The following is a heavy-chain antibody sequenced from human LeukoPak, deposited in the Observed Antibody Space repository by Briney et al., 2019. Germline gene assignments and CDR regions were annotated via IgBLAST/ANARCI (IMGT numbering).Heavy chain of an antibody. Sequence: ASVKVSCKSSGYTFTSHGISWVRQAPGQGREWMGWISAYNGNTNYAQQLQGRVTMTTDTSTSTAYMELRSLISDDTAVYYCARDAEALGIAQNDAFYIWGQGTMVTVSS. CDR1: GYTFTSHG. CDR2: ISAYNGNT. J-gene: IGHJ3*02. D-gene: IGHD2-21*01. CDR3: ARDAEALGIAQNDAFYI. V-gene: IGHV1-18*01.